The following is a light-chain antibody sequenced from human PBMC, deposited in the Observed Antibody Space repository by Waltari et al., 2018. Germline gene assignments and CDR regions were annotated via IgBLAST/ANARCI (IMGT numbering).Light chain of an antibody. CDR3: SSYTTSSTLE. Sequence: QSALTQPASVSGSPGQSITISCTGTSSDGGGYNYVSWYQQHPGKAPKLMIYDVSNRPSRVSNRFSGSKSGNTASLTISGLQAEDEADYYCSSYTTSSTLEFGGGTKLTVL. J-gene: IGLJ2*01. CDR2: DVS. CDR1: SSDGGGYNY. V-gene: IGLV2-14*03.